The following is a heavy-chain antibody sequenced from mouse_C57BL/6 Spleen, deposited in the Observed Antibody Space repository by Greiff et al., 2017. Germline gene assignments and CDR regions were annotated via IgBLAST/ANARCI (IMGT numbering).Heavy chain of an antibody. CDR1: GYTFTDYE. J-gene: IGHJ1*03. CDR2: IDPETGGT. D-gene: IGHD1-1*01. V-gene: IGHV1-15*01. CDR3: TRALITAVVNWYFDV. Sequence: VQLQQSGAELVRPGASVTLSCKASGYTFTDYEMHWVKQTPVHGLEWIGAIDPETGGTAYNQKFKGKAILTADKSDSTAYRELRSLTSEDSAVYYCTRALITAVVNWYFDVWGTGTTVTVSS.